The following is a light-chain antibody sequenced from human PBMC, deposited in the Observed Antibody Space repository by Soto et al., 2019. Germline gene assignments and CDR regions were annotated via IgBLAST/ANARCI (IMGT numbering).Light chain of an antibody. Sequence: QSVLTQPASVSGSPGQSITISCTGTSSDLAIYNYVSRYQQQPGKAPKLMIYQVTNRPSGVSNRFSGSRSGNTASLTISGRLAEDEADYYCSSYTDSSNYVFGTGTKLTVL. CDR3: SSYTDSSNYV. CDR2: QVT. CDR1: SSDLAIYNY. J-gene: IGLJ1*01. V-gene: IGLV2-14*01.